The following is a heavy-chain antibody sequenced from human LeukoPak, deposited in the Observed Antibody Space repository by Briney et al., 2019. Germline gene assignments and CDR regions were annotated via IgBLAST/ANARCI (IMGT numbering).Heavy chain of an antibody. V-gene: IGHV3-23*01. Sequence: GGSLRLSCAASGFTFSNYAMNWVRQAPGRGLEWVSAISGSGVSTYYADSVRGRFTFSRDNSKNTLYLQMNSLRAEDTAVYYCAKVKDDSSFYYDIDHWGQGTLVTVSS. J-gene: IGHJ4*02. CDR2: ISGSGVST. D-gene: IGHD1-26*01. CDR1: GFTFSNYA. CDR3: AKVKDDSSFYYDIDH.